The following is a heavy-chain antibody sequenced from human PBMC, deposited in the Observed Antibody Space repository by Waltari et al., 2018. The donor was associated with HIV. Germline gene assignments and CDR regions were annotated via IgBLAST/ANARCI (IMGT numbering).Heavy chain of an antibody. CDR2: KIAHNGNT. V-gene: IGHV1-18*01. CDR1: GYTFPRYG. CDR3: AGHSSSRRNWFDP. Sequence: VQLVQSGAEVKKPGSSVKVSCKASGYTFPRYGISWVRQAPGQGLELIGGKIAHNGNTNYPQRHQVTVPMTTDTATSQAYMELGRLRSDDTAVYYCAGHSSSRRNWFDPWGQGTLVTVSS. D-gene: IGHD6-13*01. J-gene: IGHJ5*02.